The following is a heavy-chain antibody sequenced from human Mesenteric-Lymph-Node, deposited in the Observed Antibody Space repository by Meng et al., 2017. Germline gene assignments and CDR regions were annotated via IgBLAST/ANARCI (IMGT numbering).Heavy chain of an antibody. D-gene: IGHD3-16*02. J-gene: IGHJ4*02. CDR2: TYYRSKWYN. CDR1: GDSVSSNSAA. V-gene: IGHV6-1*01. Sequence: SQTLSLTCAISGDSVSSNSAAWNWIRQSPSRGLEWLGRTYYRSKWYNDYAVSVKGRISINPDTSKNQFSLQLNSVTPDDTAMYYCVRSLDLWGNYRHFDYWGQGTLVTVSS. CDR3: VRSLDLWGNYRHFDY.